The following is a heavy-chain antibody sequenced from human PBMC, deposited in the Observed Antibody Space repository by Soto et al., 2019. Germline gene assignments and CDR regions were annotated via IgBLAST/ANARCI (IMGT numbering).Heavy chain of an antibody. V-gene: IGHV4-31*03. J-gene: IGHJ3*02. CDR3: ARGRYCSSTSCEYGDDAFDI. D-gene: IGHD2-2*01. Sequence: LSLTCTVSGGSISSGGYYWSWIRQHPGKGLEWIGYIYYSGSTYYNPSLKSRVTISVDTSKNQFSLKLSSVTAADTAVYYCARGRYCSSTSCEYGDDAFDIWGQGTMVTV. CDR1: GGSISSGGYY. CDR2: IYYSGST.